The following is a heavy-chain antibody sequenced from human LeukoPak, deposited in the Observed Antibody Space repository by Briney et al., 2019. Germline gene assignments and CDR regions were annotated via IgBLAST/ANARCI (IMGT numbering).Heavy chain of an antibody. Sequence: GGSLRLSCAASGFTVSSNYMSWVRQAPGKGLEWVSVIYSGGSTYYADSVKGRFTISRDNSKNTLYLQMNSLRAEDTAVYYCARERDYYDSSGSDYWGQGTLVTVSS. V-gene: IGHV3-66*01. CDR1: GFTVSSNY. D-gene: IGHD3-22*01. CDR3: ARERDYYDSSGSDY. J-gene: IGHJ4*02. CDR2: IYSGGST.